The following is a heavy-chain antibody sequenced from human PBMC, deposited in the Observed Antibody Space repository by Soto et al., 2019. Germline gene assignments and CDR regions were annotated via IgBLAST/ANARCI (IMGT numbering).Heavy chain of an antibody. CDR3: AQRKGGSFDY. V-gene: IGHV2-5*01. J-gene: IGHJ4*02. CDR1: GFSLTTTAEA. D-gene: IGHD1-26*01. Sequence: QITLKESGPTLVKPTQTLTLTCTFSGFSLTTTAEAVGWIRQPPGKALEWLALIYWHDEIHYSPSLKSRLTITKDTSKNQVVLRMTNMDPVDTATYYCAQRKGGSFDYWGQGTLVSVSS. CDR2: IYWHDEI.